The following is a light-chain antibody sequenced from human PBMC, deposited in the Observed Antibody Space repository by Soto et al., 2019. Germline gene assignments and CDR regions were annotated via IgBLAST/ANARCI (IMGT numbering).Light chain of an antibody. V-gene: IGKV3-20*01. CDR1: QSVTNSQ. Sequence: EIVLTQSPGTLSLSPGERATLFCRASQSVTNSQLAWYQQKPGQAPRLLIFGASSRATGIPDRFSGSGSGTAFTLTIARLEPEDFAVYYCQQWARSPRTFGRGTTVEIK. J-gene: IGKJ1*01. CDR2: GAS. CDR3: QQWARSPRT.